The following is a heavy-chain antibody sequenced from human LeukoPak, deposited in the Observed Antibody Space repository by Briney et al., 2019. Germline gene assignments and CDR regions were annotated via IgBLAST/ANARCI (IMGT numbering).Heavy chain of an antibody. J-gene: IGHJ4*02. V-gene: IGHV4-39*07. CDR2: INHSGST. CDR3: ARRWLPESGTQRENYFDY. D-gene: IGHD5-18*01. CDR1: GGSISSSGYY. Sequence: SETLSLTCTVSGGSISSSGYYWSWIRQPPGKGLEWIGEINHSGSTNYNPSLKSRVTISVDTSKNQFSLKLSSVTAADTAVYYCARRWLPESGTQRENYFDYWGQGTLVTVSS.